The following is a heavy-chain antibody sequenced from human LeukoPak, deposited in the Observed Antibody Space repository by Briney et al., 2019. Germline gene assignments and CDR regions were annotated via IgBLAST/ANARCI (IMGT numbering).Heavy chain of an antibody. V-gene: IGHV3-33*08. J-gene: IGHJ4*02. CDR1: GFTFSSYG. Sequence: GGSLRLSCAASGFTFSSYGMHWVRQAPGKGLEWVAIIWYDGSEKFYGDSAKGRFTISRDNSKNTLYLQMNSLRAEDTAVYYCARDRGTTSSAGYYFDYWGQGTLVTVSS. D-gene: IGHD6-6*01. CDR2: IWYDGSEK. CDR3: ARDRGTTSSAGYYFDY.